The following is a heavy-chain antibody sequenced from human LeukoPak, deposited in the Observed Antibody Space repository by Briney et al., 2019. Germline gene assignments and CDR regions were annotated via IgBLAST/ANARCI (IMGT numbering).Heavy chain of an antibody. D-gene: IGHD7-27*01. Sequence: SETLSLTCTVSGGSISSGGYYWSWIRQPPGKGLEWIGYIYHSGSTYYNPSLKSRVTISVDTSKNQFSLKLSSVTAADTAVYYCARVWGSYYFDYWGQGTLVTVSS. V-gene: IGHV4-30-2*01. CDR2: IYHSGST. CDR1: GGSISSGGYY. CDR3: ARVWGSYYFDY. J-gene: IGHJ4*02.